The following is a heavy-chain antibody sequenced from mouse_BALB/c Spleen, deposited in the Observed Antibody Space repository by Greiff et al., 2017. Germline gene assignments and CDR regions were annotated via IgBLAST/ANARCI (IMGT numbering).Heavy chain of an antibody. CDR1: GYTFTSYV. D-gene: IGHD2-4*01. CDR2: INPYNDGT. V-gene: IGHV1-14*01. J-gene: IGHJ2*01. Sequence: VQLKQSGPELVKPGASVKMSCKASGYTFTSYVMHWVKQKPGQGLEWIGYINPYNDGTKYNEKFKGKATLTSDKSSSTAYMELSSLTSEDSAVYYCARRGMITTSGYYFDYWGQGTTLTVSS. CDR3: ARRGMITTSGYYFDY.